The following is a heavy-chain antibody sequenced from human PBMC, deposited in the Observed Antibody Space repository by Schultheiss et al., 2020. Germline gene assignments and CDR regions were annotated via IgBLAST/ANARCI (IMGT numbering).Heavy chain of an antibody. V-gene: IGHV1-2*04. D-gene: IGHD3-10*01. CDR2: INPNSGGT. J-gene: IGHJ4*02. Sequence: ASVKVSCKASGYTFTGYYMHWVRQAPGQGLEWMGWINPNSGGTNYAQKFQGWVTMTRDTSISTAYMELSRLRSDDTAVYYCARVRTYYYGSGRISPSDYWGEGTLVTVSS. CDR3: ARVRTYYYGSGRISPSDY. CDR1: GYTFTGYY.